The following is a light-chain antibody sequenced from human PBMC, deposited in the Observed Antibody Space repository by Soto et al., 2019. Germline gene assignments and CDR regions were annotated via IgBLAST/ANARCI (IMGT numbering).Light chain of an antibody. CDR2: GTS. J-gene: IGKJ2*01. Sequence: EIVMTQSPDTLSVSPGERATLSCRASQNVGRNVAWFQQRPGQAPRLLIHGTSNRAADIPARFSGSVSRTEFTLTINSLQPEDFVIYYCQQYNNWPPLSTFGQGTKLEMK. V-gene: IGKV3-15*01. CDR1: QNVGRN. CDR3: QQYNNWPPLST.